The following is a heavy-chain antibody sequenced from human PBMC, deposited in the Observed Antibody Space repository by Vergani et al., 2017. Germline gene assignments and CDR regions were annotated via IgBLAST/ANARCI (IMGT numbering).Heavy chain of an antibody. J-gene: IGHJ5*02. CDR3: ARCFRDEGMIYGGTVENWFDP. D-gene: IGHD3-22*01. V-gene: IGHV4-39*01. CDR2: IYYSENK. CDR1: GGSITYGAFY. Sequence: QLQLQESGPGLVKPSETLSLTCTVSGGSITYGAFYWGWIRQSPGKGLEWIGIIYYSENKFYNPSLESRVTLSIDTTKNQFSLKLKSVTAADTAVYYCARCFRDEGMIYGGTVENWFDPWGQGTLVTVSS.